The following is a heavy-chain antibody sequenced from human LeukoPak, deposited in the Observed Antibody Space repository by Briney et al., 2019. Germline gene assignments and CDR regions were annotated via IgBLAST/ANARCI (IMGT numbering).Heavy chain of an antibody. J-gene: IGHJ4*02. CDR1: GYTLTELS. V-gene: IGHV1-24*01. CDR3: ATEALGTTGTTGRIDY. Sequence: ASVTVSRKVSGYTLTELSMHWMRQAPGKGLEWMGGFDPEDGETIYAQKFQGRVTMTEDTSTDTAYMELSSLRSEDTAVYYCATEALGTTGTTGRIDYWGQGTLVTVSS. CDR2: FDPEDGET. D-gene: IGHD1-1*01.